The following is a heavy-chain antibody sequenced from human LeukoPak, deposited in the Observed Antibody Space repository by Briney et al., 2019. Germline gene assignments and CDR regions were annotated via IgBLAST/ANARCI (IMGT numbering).Heavy chain of an antibody. J-gene: IGHJ4*02. D-gene: IGHD3-22*01. CDR3: ARDRHDSSGIHTLDY. V-gene: IGHV4-31*03. CDR1: GGSISSGGYW. CDR2: IYYSGST. Sequence: SETLSLTCSVSGGSISSGGYWSTWIRQHPVKGLEWIGYIYYSGSTSYNPSLKSRVTISVDTSKNQFSLKLNSVAAADTAVYYCARDRHDSSGIHTLDYWGQGTLVTVSS.